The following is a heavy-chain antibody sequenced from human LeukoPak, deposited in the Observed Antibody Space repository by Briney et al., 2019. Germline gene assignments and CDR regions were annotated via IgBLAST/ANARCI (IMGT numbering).Heavy chain of an antibody. Sequence: GGSLRLSCAASGFTFSSYSMNWVRQAPGKGLEWVSSISSSSSYIYYADSVKGRFTISRDNAKNSLYLQMNSLRAEDTAVYYCAIENTIAFWFDPWGQGTLVTVSS. J-gene: IGHJ5*02. CDR3: AIENTIAFWFDP. CDR2: ISSSSSYI. CDR1: GFTFSSYS. D-gene: IGHD3-3*01. V-gene: IGHV3-21*01.